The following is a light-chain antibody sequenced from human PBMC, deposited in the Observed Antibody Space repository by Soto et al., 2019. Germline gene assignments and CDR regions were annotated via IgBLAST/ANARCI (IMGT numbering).Light chain of an antibody. CDR3: QTWGTGVV. CDR2: LNSDGSH. V-gene: IGLV4-69*02. Sequence: QLVLTQSPSASASLGASVKLTCTLSRGHSSYAIAWHQQQPEKGPRYLMKLNSDGSHSKGDGIPDRFSGSSAGAERYLTISSLQSEDEADYYCQTWGTGVVFGGGTKGPS. CDR1: RGHSSYA. J-gene: IGLJ2*01.